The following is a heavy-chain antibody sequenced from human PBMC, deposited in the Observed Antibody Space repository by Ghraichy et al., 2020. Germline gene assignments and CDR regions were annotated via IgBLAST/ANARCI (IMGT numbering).Heavy chain of an antibody. Sequence: GSLRLSCTVSGGSISSYYWSWIRQPPGKGLEWIGYIYYSGSTNYNPSLKSRVTISVDTSKNQFSLKLSSVTAADTAVYYCARGNVEMATMFFDYWGQGTLVTVSS. CDR3: ARGNVEMATMFFDY. J-gene: IGHJ4*02. CDR1: GGSISSYY. CDR2: IYYSGST. D-gene: IGHD5-24*01. V-gene: IGHV4-59*01.